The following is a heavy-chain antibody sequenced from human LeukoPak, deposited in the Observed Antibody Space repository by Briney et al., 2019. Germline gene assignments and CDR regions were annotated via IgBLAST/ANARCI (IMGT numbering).Heavy chain of an antibody. CDR1: GGSISSSSYY. J-gene: IGHJ5*02. D-gene: IGHD6-13*01. V-gene: IGHV4-39*01. CDR2: IYYSGST. CDR3: ASTIAAAGTPYNWCDP. Sequence: PSETLSLTCTVSGGSISSSSYYWGWIRQPPGKGLEWIGSIYYSGSTYYNPSLKSRVTISVDTSNNQFSLKLSSVTAADTAVYYCASTIAAAGTPYNWCDPWGQEPWSPSPQ.